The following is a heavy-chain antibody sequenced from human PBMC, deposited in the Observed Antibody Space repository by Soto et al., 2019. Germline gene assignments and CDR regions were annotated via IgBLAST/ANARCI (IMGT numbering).Heavy chain of an antibody. CDR1: GFTFSSYG. CDR3: AKGRVSSGYDNRIIDY. D-gene: IGHD3-22*01. V-gene: IGHV3-30*18. CDR2: ISYDGSNK. Sequence: QVQLVESGGGVVQPGRSLRLSCAASGFTFSSYGMHWVRQAPGKGLEWVSVISYDGSNKYYADSVKGRFTISRDKSKNTLYLQMNGLRAEDTAVYYCAKGRVSSGYDNRIIDYWGQGNLVTVSS. J-gene: IGHJ4*02.